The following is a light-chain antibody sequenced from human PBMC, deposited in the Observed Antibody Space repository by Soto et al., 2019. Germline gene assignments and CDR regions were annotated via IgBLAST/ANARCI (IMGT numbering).Light chain of an antibody. CDR2: NNN. Sequence: QSVLTQPPSVSGAPGQRVTISCTGSSSNIGAGYDVHWYQRLPGTAPKVLIYNNNNRPSGVPDRFSGSKSGTSASLAITGLPAEDEADYYCQSYYSSLSGSYVFGTGTKLTVL. J-gene: IGLJ1*01. V-gene: IGLV1-40*01. CDR1: SSNIGAGYD. CDR3: QSYYSSLSGSYV.